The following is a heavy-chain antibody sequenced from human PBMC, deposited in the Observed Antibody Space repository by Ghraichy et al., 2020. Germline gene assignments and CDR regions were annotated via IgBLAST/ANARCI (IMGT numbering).Heavy chain of an antibody. CDR3: ARVPLGGGRKTPRYYYGMDV. D-gene: IGHD3-10*01. J-gene: IGHJ6*02. V-gene: IGHV3-33*01. CDR2: IWYDGSNK. CDR1: GFTFSSYG. Sequence: GGSLRLSCAASGFTFSSYGMHWVRQAPGKGLEWVAVIWYDGSNKYYADSVKGRFTISRDNSKNTLYLQMNSLRAEDTAVYYCARVPLGGGRKTPRYYYGMDVWGQGTTVTVFS.